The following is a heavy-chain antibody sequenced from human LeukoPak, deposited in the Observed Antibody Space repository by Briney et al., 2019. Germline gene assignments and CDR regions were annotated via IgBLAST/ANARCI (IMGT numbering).Heavy chain of an antibody. CDR2: ISGSGDDT. D-gene: IGHD3-10*01. CDR1: GLTFSNAW. CDR3: VRDYYGSGTYQGNYYYGMDV. V-gene: IGHV3-23*01. J-gene: IGHJ6*02. Sequence: GGSLRLSCAASGLTFSNAWMSWVRQAPGKGLEWVSGISGSGDDTYYTDSVKGRFTISRDNSNNTMYLQMNNLRSEDTAVYFCVRDYYGSGTYQGNYYYGMDVWGHGTTVTVSS.